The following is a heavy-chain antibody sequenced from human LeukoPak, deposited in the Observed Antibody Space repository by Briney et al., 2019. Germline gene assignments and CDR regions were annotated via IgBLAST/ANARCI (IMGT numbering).Heavy chain of an antibody. CDR2: ISSSGSTI. CDR3: ARDPRIQIAAAGTPLYYYYYYGMDV. V-gene: IGHV3-11*01. CDR1: GFTFSDYY. D-gene: IGHD6-13*01. J-gene: IGHJ6*02. Sequence: GGSLRLSCAASGFTFSDYYMSWIRPAPGKGLEWVSYISSSGSTIYYADSVKGRFTISRDNAKNSLYLQMNSLRAEDTAVYYCARDPRIQIAAAGTPLYYYYYYGMDVWGQGTTVTVSS.